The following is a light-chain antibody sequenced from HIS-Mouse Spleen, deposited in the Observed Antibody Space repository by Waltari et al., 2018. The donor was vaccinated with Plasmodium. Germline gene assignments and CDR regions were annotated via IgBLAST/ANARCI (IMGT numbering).Light chain of an antibody. Sequence: SYELTQPPSVSVSPGQTARITCSGDALPTQSAYWYQQKPGQDPGLVIDKDSERPSGIPERFSGSSSGTTVTLTISGVQAEDEADYYCQSADSSGTPNWVFGGGTKLTVL. J-gene: IGLJ3*02. CDR2: KDS. CDR3: QSADSSGTPNWV. V-gene: IGLV3-25*03. CDR1: ALPTQS.